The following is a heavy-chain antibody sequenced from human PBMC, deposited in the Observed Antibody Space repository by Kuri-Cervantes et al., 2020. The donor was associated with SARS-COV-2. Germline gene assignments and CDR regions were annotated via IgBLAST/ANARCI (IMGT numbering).Heavy chain of an antibody. D-gene: IGHD3-16*01. J-gene: IGHJ4*02. CDR1: GFTFGNYF. Sequence: GVSVRLSCATSGFTFGNYFMHWVRQRPGKGLEWVSLISWDGGSTYYADSVKGRFTISRDNSKDSLFLQMNSLRSEDTAFYYCSSGGSQREWYYWVQGTLVTVSS. CDR2: ISWDGGST. V-gene: IGHV3-43*01. CDR3: SSGGSQREWYY.